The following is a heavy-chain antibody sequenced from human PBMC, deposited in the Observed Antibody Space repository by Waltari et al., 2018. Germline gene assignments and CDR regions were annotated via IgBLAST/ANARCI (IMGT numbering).Heavy chain of an antibody. V-gene: IGHV4-39*07. D-gene: IGHD2-2*02. CDR3: AIIGARYCSSTSCYTGDY. Sequence: QLQLQESGPGLVKPSETLSLTCTVSGGSISSSRYYWGWIRQPPGKGLEWIGSIYYSWSTYYNPSLKSRVTISVDTSKNQFSLKLSSVTAADTAVYYCAIIGARYCSSTSCYTGDYWGQGTLVTVSS. J-gene: IGHJ4*02. CDR2: IYYSWST. CDR1: GGSISSSRYY.